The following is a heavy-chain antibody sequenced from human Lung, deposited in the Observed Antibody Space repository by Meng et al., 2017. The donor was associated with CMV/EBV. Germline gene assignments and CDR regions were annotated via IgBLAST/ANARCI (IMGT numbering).Heavy chain of an antibody. Sequence: GESLKIPCEASGFTFSSYGMHWVRQAPGNGLEWVAYIRYVGSNKYYADSVKGRFTISRDNSKNTLDLQMNSLRDEDTAVYYCAKDFCSSTSCYRSYYYYYGMDVWGQGTTVTVSS. J-gene: IGHJ6*02. V-gene: IGHV3-30*02. CDR3: AKDFCSSTSCYRSYYYYYGMDV. CDR2: IRYVGSNK. D-gene: IGHD2-2*01. CDR1: GFTFSSYG.